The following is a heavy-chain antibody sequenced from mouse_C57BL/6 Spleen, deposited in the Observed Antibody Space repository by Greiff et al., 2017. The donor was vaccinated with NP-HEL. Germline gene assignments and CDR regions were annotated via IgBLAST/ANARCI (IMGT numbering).Heavy chain of an antibody. J-gene: IGHJ1*03. CDR1: GYAFSSSW. CDR3: ARSGHDYGSRPWYFDV. V-gene: IGHV1-82*01. Sequence: VQLVESGPELVKPGASVKISCKASGYAFSSSWMNWVKQRPGKGLEWIGRIYPGDGDTNYNGKFKGKATLTADKSSSTAYMQLSSLTSEDSAVYSCARSGHDYGSRPWYFDVWGTGTTVTVSS. CDR2: IYPGDGDT. D-gene: IGHD1-1*01.